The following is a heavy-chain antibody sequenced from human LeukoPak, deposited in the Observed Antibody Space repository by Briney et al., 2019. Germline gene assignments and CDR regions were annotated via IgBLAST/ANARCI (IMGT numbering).Heavy chain of an antibody. CDR3: RARTDSSGYYADY. V-gene: IGHV1-69*02. Sequence: SVKVSCKASGGTFSSYTISWVRQAPGQGLDWIGRIIPILGIANYAQKFQGRVTITADKSTSTAYMELSSLRSEDTAVYYCRARTDSSGYYADYWGQGTLVTVSS. CDR2: IIPILGIA. CDR1: GGTFSSYT. D-gene: IGHD3-22*01. J-gene: IGHJ4*02.